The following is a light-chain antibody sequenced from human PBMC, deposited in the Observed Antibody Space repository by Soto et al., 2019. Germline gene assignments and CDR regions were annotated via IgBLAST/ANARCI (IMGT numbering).Light chain of an antibody. Sequence: QSVLTQPPSVSGAPGQTVTISCAESTSNFGAGYDVHWYQQFPRTAPRLLIFGNNNRPSGVPDRFSGSKSATSASLAITGLQAEDEADYYCQSYDISLSAYVFGTGTKVTVL. J-gene: IGLJ1*01. V-gene: IGLV1-40*01. CDR3: QSYDISLSAYV. CDR1: TSNFGAGYD. CDR2: GNN.